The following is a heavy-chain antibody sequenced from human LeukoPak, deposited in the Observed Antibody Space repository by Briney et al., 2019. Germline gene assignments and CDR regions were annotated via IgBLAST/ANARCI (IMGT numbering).Heavy chain of an antibody. Sequence: APVKVSCKASGGTFSSYAISWVRQAPGQGLEWMGGIIPIFGTANYAHKFQGRVTITTDESTSTAYMELSSLRYEDTAVYYCARHFWSGYYRDYWGQGTLVTVSS. J-gene: IGHJ4*02. D-gene: IGHD3-3*02. CDR1: GGTFSSYA. CDR2: IIPIFGTA. V-gene: IGHV1-69*05. CDR3: ARHFWSGYYRDY.